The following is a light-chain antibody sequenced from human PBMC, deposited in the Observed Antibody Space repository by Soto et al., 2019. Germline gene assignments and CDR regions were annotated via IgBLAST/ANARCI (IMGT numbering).Light chain of an antibody. J-gene: IGKJ1*01. CDR1: QNVDHW. CDR2: DAS. V-gene: IGKV1-5*01. CDR3: HRYNSNSWT. Sequence: DIQMTQSPSTLSASVGDRVTITCRASQNVDHWVAWYQQKPVKAPKFLIYDASNLESGVPSRFSGRGSGTEFTLTISSLQPDDLATYYCHRYNSNSWTFGQGTRV.